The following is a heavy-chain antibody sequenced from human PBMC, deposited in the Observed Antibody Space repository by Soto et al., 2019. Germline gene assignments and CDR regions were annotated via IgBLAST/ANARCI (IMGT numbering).Heavy chain of an antibody. CDR1: GGTFSSYA. CDR3: ARGLGYCSSTSCQEGAFDI. D-gene: IGHD2-2*01. V-gene: IGHV1-69*01. CDR2: IIPIFGTA. J-gene: IGHJ3*02. Sequence: QVQLVQSGAEVKKPGSSVKVSCKASGGTFSSYAISWVRQAPGQGLEWMGGIIPIFGTANYAQKFQGRVTITADESTSTAYMELGSLRSEDTAVYYCARGLGYCSSTSCQEGAFDIWGQGTMVTVSS.